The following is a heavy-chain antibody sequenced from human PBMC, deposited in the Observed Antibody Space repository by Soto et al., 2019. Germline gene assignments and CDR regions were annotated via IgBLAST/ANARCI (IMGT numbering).Heavy chain of an antibody. D-gene: IGHD6-13*01. CDR3: ARLWSSSWYEEPAFDI. Sequence: PSETLSLTCTVSGGSISSYYWSWIRQPPGKGLEWIGYIYYSGSTNYNPSLKSRVTISVDTSKNQFSLKLSSVTAADTAVYYCARLWSSSWYEEPAFDIWGQGTMVT. J-gene: IGHJ3*02. V-gene: IGHV4-59*08. CDR1: GGSISSYY. CDR2: IYYSGST.